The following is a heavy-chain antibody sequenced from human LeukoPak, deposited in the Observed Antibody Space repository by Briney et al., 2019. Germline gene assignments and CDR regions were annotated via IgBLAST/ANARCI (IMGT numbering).Heavy chain of an antibody. J-gene: IGHJ4*02. CDR2: LSSGHE. V-gene: IGHV3-11*06. Sequence: YWDWIRQPPGKGLEWVAYLSSGHELYADSVKGRFTISRDNAKNSLYLQMNSLRAEDTAVYYCVRDHAWGFDYWGQGTLVSVSS. CDR1: Y. CDR3: VRDHAWGFDY. D-gene: IGHD7-27*01.